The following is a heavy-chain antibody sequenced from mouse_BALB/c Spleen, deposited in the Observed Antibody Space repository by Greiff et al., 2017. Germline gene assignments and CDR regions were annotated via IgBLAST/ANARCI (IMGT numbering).Heavy chain of an antibody. J-gene: IGHJ3*01. Sequence: EVQVVESGGGLVKPGGSLKLSCAASGFTFSSYAMSWVRQSPEKRLEWVAEISSGGSYTYYPDTVTGRFTISRDNAKNTLYLEMSSLRSEDTAMYYCAREGITTASRFAYWGQGTLVTVSA. CDR1: GFTFSSYA. V-gene: IGHV5-9-4*01. CDR2: ISSGGSYT. CDR3: AREGITTASRFAY. D-gene: IGHD1-2*01.